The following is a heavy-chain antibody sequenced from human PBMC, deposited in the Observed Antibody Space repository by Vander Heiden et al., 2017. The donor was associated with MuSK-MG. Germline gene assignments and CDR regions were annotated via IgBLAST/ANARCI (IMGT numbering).Heavy chain of an antibody. V-gene: IGHV4-38-2*01. J-gene: IGHJ6*03. CDR3: ARVHTFPHHYMDG. D-gene: IGHD2-2*02. CDR2: MYHSGST. CDR1: DYSVRSGSY. Sequence: QVQLQESGPGRVKPSETLSLTCAVSDYSVRSGSYWGWIRQPPGKGLEWIGSMYHSGSTNYNPSLKSRVTISVDTSKNQFSLRLSSVTAADTAVYYCARVHTFPHHYMDGWGNGTTVTVS.